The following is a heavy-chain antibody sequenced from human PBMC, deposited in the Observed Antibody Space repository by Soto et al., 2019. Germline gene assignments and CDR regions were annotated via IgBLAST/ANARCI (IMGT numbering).Heavy chain of an antibody. CDR2: IYYSGST. Sequence: SETLSLTCTVSGGSVSSGDYFWSWLRQSPGKRLEWIAYIYYSGSTNYNPSLRSRATISVDTSKSQVSLTLTSMTAADAALYYCARSPNYYYYGFDVWGQGTAVTVSS. V-gene: IGHV4-61*08. CDR1: GGSVSSGDYF. D-gene: IGHD3-10*01. J-gene: IGHJ6*02. CDR3: ARSPNYYYYGFDV.